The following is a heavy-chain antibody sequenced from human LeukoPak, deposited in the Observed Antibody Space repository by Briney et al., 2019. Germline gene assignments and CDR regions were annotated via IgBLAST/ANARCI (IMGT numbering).Heavy chain of an antibody. CDR3: ASQVTSIAAGMDV. CDR1: GGSISSYY. Sequence: PSETLSLTCTVSGGSISSYYWSWIRQPPGKGLEWIGYIYSSGSTNYNPSLKSRVTISVDTSKNQFSLKLSSVTAADTAVYYCASQVTSIAAGMDVWGQGTTVTVSS. J-gene: IGHJ6*02. CDR2: IYSSGST. D-gene: IGHD6-6*01. V-gene: IGHV4-59*12.